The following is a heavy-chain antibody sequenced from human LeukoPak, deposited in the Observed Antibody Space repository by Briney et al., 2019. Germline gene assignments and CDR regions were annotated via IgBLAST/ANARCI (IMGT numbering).Heavy chain of an antibody. Sequence: SETLSLTCTVSGGSISSYYWSWIRQPAGKGLEWIGRIYTSGSTNYSPSLKSRVTISVDTSKNQFSLKLSSATAADTAVYYCASSKYYNFWSGFFFDYWGQGTLVTVSS. CDR3: ASSKYYNFWSGFFFDY. V-gene: IGHV4-4*07. CDR2: IYTSGST. CDR1: GGSISSYY. D-gene: IGHD3-3*01. J-gene: IGHJ4*02.